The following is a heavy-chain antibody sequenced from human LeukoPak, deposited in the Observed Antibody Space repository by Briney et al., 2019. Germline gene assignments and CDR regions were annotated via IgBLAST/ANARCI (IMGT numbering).Heavy chain of an antibody. V-gene: IGHV3-23*01. J-gene: IGHJ3*02. CDR2: ISGSGGST. CDR1: GFTFSSYA. D-gene: IGHD3-10*01. Sequence: PGGSLRLSCAASGFTFSSYAMSWVRQAPGKGLEWVSAISGSGGSTYYADSVKGRFTISRDNSKNTLYLQMNGLRAEDTAVYYCAKDLRGLGAFDIWGQGTMVTVSS. CDR3: AKDLRGLGAFDI.